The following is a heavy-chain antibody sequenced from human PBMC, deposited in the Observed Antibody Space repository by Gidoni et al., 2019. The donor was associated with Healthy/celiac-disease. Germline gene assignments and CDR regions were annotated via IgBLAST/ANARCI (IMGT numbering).Heavy chain of an antibody. J-gene: IGHJ3*02. CDR3: ARARNWDIRAGDAFDI. Sequence: QVQLVQSGAEVKKPGASVKVSCKASGYTFTSYAMHWVRQAPGQRLEWMGWINAGNGNTKYSQKFQGRVTITRDTSASTAYMELSSLRSEDTAVYYCARARNWDIRAGDAFDIWGQGTMVTVSS. CDR1: GYTFTSYA. D-gene: IGHD7-27*01. V-gene: IGHV1-3*01. CDR2: INAGNGNT.